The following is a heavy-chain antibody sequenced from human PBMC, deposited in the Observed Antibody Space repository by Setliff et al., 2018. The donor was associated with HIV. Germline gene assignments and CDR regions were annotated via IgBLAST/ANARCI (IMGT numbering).Heavy chain of an antibody. J-gene: IGHJ4*02. D-gene: IGHD1-26*01. CDR3: ARRMSSGSYYDY. CDR1: GGSISSGGYY. CDR2: IYYSGST. Sequence: SETLSLTCNVSGGSISSGGYYWSWIRQHPGKGLEWIGYIYYSGSTYYNPSLKSLGTISVDTSKNQFSLKLSSVTAADTAVYYCARRMSSGSYYDYWGQGTLVTVSS. V-gene: IGHV4-31*01.